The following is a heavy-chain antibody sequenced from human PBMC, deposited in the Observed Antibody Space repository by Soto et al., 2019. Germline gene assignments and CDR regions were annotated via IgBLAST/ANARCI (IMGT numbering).Heavy chain of an antibody. Sequence: ASVKVSCKASGYTFTSYAMHWVRQAPGQRLEWMGWINAGNGNTKYSQKFQGRVTITRDTSASTAYMELSSLRSEDTAVYYFAREMCSGGSCYPYYYYYMDVWGKGTTVTVSS. CDR2: INAGNGNT. V-gene: IGHV1-3*01. J-gene: IGHJ6*03. CDR3: AREMCSGGSCYPYYYYYMDV. CDR1: GYTFTSYA. D-gene: IGHD2-15*01.